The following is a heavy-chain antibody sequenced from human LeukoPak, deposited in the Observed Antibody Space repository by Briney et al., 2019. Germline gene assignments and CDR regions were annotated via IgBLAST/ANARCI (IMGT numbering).Heavy chain of an antibody. CDR1: GLTFSSYS. D-gene: IGHD3-10*01. Sequence: PGGSLRLSCAASGLTFSSYSMNWVRQAPGKGLEWVSSISSSSSYIYYADSVKGRFTISRDNAKNSLYLQMNSLRAEDTAVYYCARDQGVSRLGYFDYWGQGTLVTVSS. CDR3: ARDQGVSRLGYFDY. J-gene: IGHJ4*02. CDR2: ISSSSSYI. V-gene: IGHV3-21*04.